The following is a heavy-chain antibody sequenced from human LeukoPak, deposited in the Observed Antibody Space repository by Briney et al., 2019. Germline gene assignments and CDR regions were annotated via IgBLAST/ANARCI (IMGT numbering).Heavy chain of an antibody. Sequence: ASVKVSCKASGYTFTSYYMHWVRQAPGQGLEWMGIINPSGASTSYAQKFQGRVTMTRDTSTSTVYMELSSLRSEDTAVYSCAGGKLVAKEYSSSSGYDYWGQGTLVTVSS. CDR2: INPSGAST. CDR1: GYTFTSYY. V-gene: IGHV1-46*01. CDR3: AGGKLVAKEYSSSSGYDY. D-gene: IGHD6-6*01. J-gene: IGHJ4*02.